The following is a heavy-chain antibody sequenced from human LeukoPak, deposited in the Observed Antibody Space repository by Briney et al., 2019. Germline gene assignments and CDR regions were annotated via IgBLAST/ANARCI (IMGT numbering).Heavy chain of an antibody. CDR2: IKQDGSEK. D-gene: IGHD2-21*02. CDR1: GFTFSSYA. J-gene: IGHJ6*03. CDR3: ARDQHIVVVTAIRNYYYYYMDV. Sequence: GGSLRLSCAASGFTFSSYAMSWVRQAPGKGLEWVANIKQDGSEKYYVDSVKGRFTISRDNAKNSLYLQMNSLRAEDTAVYYCARDQHIVVVTAIRNYYYYYMDVWGKGTTVTVSS. V-gene: IGHV3-7*01.